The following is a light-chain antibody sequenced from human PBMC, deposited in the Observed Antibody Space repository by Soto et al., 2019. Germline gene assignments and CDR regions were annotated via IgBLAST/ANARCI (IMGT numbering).Light chain of an antibody. CDR3: QHRCNCPPVT. Sequence: EIVLTQSPATLSLSPGERATLSCRASQNVSSYLTWYKQKPGQAARLLIYDASNRATGIPDRFSGSGSGTDFTLTISSVEPEDFAVYYCQHRCNCPPVTVGPGTKVDIK. CDR1: QNVSSY. V-gene: IGKV3-11*01. J-gene: IGKJ3*01. CDR2: DAS.